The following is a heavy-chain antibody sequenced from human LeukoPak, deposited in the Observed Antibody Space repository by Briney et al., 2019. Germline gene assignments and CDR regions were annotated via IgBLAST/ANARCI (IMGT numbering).Heavy chain of an antibody. J-gene: IGHJ4*02. CDR2: IRSKAYGGTT. Sequence: GGSLRLSCTASGFTFGDYAMSWFRQAPGKGLEWVGFIRSKAYGGTTEYAASVKGRFTISRDDSKSIAYLQMNSLKTEDTAVYYCTRDYGYSGYDAPDYWGQGTLVTVSS. D-gene: IGHD5-12*01. V-gene: IGHV3-49*03. CDR1: GFTFGDYA. CDR3: TRDYGYSGYDAPDY.